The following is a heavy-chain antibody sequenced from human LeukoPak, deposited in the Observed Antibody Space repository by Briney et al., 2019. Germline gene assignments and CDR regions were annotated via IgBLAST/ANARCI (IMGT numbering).Heavy chain of an antibody. CDR2: IYYSGST. CDR3: ARHISSYWYFDL. V-gene: IGHV4-39*01. J-gene: IGHJ2*01. Sequence: SETLSLTCTVSGGSINIANYFWAWIRQPPGKGLEWIGSIYYSGSTYYNPSLKSRVTISVDTSKNQFSLKLSSVTAADTAVYYCARHISSYWYFDLWGRGTLVTVSS. CDR1: GGSINIANYF.